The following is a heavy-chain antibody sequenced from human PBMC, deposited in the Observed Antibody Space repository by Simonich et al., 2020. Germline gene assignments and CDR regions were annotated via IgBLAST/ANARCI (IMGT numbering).Heavy chain of an antibody. CDR3: ARGGLADRRIVYYYYMDV. D-gene: IGHD2-15*01. J-gene: IGHJ6*03. CDR2: IIPNLSRA. CDR1: GGTFSSYA. Sequence: QVQLVQSGAEVKKPGSSVKVSCKASGGTFSSYAISWVRQAPGQGLGWMEGIIPNLSRANYAKKFQGRVTITADKSTSTAYMERSSLRSEDTAVYYCARGGLADRRIVYYYYMDVWGKGTTVTVSS. V-gene: IGHV1-69*06.